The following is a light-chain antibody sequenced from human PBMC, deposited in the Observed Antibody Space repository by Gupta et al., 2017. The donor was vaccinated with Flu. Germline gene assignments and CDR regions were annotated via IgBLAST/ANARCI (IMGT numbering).Light chain of an antibody. CDR1: QDISNY. Sequence: FTFIRAASVGDRVTITCQATQDISNYLNWYQQKPGEAPKVLIFDASNLKTGVSSRFSGSGSGTEFTFTISSLQPEDVATYYCQQYYSCPYSFGQGTKVEMK. J-gene: IGKJ2*03. V-gene: IGKV1-33*01. CDR3: QQYYSCPYS. CDR2: DAS.